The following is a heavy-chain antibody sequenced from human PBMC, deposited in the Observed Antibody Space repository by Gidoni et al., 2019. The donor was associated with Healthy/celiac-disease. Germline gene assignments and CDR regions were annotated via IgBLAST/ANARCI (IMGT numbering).Heavy chain of an antibody. Sequence: EVQLLESGGGLVQPGGSLRVSCAASGFTFGSYAMSWVRQAPGKGLGWVSAISGSGGSTYYADSVKGRFTISRDNSKNTLYLQMNSLRAEDTAVYYCAKAPESGSYYPNWFDPWGQGTLVTVSS. V-gene: IGHV3-23*01. D-gene: IGHD1-26*01. CDR3: AKAPESGSYYPNWFDP. J-gene: IGHJ5*02. CDR1: GFTFGSYA. CDR2: ISGSGGST.